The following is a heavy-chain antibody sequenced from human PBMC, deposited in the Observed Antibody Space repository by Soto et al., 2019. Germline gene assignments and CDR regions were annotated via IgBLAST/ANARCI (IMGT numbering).Heavy chain of an antibody. CDR1: GGSISSYY. Sequence: TSETLSLTCTVSGGSISSYYWSWIRQPPGKGLEWIGYIYYSGSTNYNPSLKSRVTISVDTSKNQFSLKLSSVTAADTAVYYCARRTSYYYGSGSYFDYWGQGTLVTVSS. J-gene: IGHJ4*02. D-gene: IGHD3-10*01. CDR3: ARRTSYYYGSGSYFDY. V-gene: IGHV4-59*08. CDR2: IYYSGST.